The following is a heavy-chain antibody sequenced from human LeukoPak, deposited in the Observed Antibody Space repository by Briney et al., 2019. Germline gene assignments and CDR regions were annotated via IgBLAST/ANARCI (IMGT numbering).Heavy chain of an antibody. Sequence: PSQTLSLTCTVSGGSISSGGYYWSWIRQHPGKGLEWIGYIYYSGSTYYSPSLKSRVTISVDTSKNQFSLKLSSVTAADTAGYYCRFRGYGSGTRNAFDIWGQGTMVTVSS. J-gene: IGHJ3*02. V-gene: IGHV4-31*03. CDR2: IYYSGST. CDR3: RFRGYGSGTRNAFDI. D-gene: IGHD3-10*01. CDR1: GGSISSGGYY.